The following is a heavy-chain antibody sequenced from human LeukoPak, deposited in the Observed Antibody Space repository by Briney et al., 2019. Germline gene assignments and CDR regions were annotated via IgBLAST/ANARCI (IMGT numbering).Heavy chain of an antibody. D-gene: IGHD2-2*01. CDR1: GYTLTELS. V-gene: IGHV1-24*01. CDR3: ATALIGYCSSTSCYRTAY. J-gene: IGHJ4*02. Sequence: GASVKVSCKVSGYTLTELSMHWVRQAPGKGLEWRGGFDPEDGETIYAQKFQGRVTMTEDTSTDTAYMELSSLRSEDTAVYYCATALIGYCSSTSCYRTAYWGQGTLVTVSS. CDR2: FDPEDGET.